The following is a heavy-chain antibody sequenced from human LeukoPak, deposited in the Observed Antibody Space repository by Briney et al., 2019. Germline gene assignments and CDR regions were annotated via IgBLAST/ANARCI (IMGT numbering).Heavy chain of an antibody. CDR3: AKDKDPSMVTSHYFHY. Sequence: GGSLRLSCVTSGFTFSTYAMNWVRQAPGKGLEWVSAINHSGGSIYYADSVKGRFTVSRDNSKNTLYLRMNSLRAEDTAIYYCAKDKDPSMVTSHYFHYWGQGALVTVSS. CDR2: INHSGGSI. J-gene: IGHJ4*02. CDR1: GFTFSTYA. D-gene: IGHD5-18*01. V-gene: IGHV3-23*01.